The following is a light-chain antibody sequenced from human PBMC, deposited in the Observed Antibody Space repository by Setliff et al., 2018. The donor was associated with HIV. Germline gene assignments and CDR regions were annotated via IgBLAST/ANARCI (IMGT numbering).Light chain of an antibody. Sequence: QSALTQPRSVSGSPGQSVTFSCTGSSSDIGTYNYVSWYQQHPGKAPKLMIYDVSRRPSGVPDRFSGSKSGNTASLTISGLQTEDEADYYCSSYTSFTTLVFGTGTKVTVL. V-gene: IGLV2-11*01. CDR3: SSYTSFTTLV. CDR2: DVS. CDR1: SSDIGTYNY. J-gene: IGLJ1*01.